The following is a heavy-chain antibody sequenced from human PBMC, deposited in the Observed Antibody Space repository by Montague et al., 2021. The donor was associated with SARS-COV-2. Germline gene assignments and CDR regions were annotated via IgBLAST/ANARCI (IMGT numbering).Heavy chain of an antibody. CDR2: IYYSRST. V-gene: IGHV4-61*01. J-gene: IGHJ4*02. D-gene: IGHD3-3*01. Sequence: TLSLPFTVSGGSINSDNYHWNWIRQPPGKELEWIVYIYYSRSTSYTPSLKSRLTISLDTSNNQFSLNLTSVTAADTALYSCARELEIHDFLRGYYIGDWGQGTLVTVSS. CDR3: ARELEIHDFLRGYYIGD. CDR1: GGSINSDNYH.